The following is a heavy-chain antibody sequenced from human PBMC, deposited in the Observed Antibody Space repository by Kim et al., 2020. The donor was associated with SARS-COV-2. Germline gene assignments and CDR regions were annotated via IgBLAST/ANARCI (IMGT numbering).Heavy chain of an antibody. D-gene: IGHD3-3*01. J-gene: IGHJ6*03. V-gene: IGHV3-7*01. Sequence: GGSLRLSCAASGFTFSSYWMSWVRQAPGKGLEWVANIKQDGSEKYYVDSVKGRFTISRDKAKNSLYLQMNSLRAEDTAVYYCARDQSRITIFGVVINYYYMDVWGKGTTVTVSS. CDR2: IKQDGSEK. CDR3: ARDQSRITIFGVVINYYYMDV. CDR1: GFTFSSYW.